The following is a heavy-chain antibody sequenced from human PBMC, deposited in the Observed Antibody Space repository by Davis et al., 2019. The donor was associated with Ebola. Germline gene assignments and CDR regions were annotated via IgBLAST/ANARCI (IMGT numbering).Heavy chain of an antibody. CDR3: ARIPVITSPALGYGLDV. V-gene: IGHV4-34*01. J-gene: IGHJ6*04. CDR2: ISHIRST. D-gene: IGHD5-18*01. Sequence: MPSGSLRLSCAVYASSFSGYYWSWTRQPPGKGLDWAGVISHIRSTKYNPSLKGRVTISVDTSKNQFSLKLNSVTAADTAVYFCARIPVITSPALGYGLDVWGKGTTVTVSS. CDR1: ASSFSGYY.